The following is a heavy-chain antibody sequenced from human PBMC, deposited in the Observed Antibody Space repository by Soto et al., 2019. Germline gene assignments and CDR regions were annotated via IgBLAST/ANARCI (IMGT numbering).Heavy chain of an antibody. D-gene: IGHD3-9*01. CDR3: ARLEGLATISYYFDF. CDR1: GGSISSSSYY. V-gene: IGHV4-39*01. Sequence: SEILSLTCSVSGGSISSSSYYWGWIRQPPGKGLEWIGSIYYSGSTYYNPSLKSRVTISIDKSKNQFSLKLSSLTAADTAVYYCARLEGLATISYYFDFWGQGTLVTVSS. J-gene: IGHJ4*02. CDR2: IYYSGST.